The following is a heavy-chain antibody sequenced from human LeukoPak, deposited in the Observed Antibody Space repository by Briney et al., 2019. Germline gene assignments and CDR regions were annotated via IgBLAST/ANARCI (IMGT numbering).Heavy chain of an antibody. CDR2: IKQDGSEK. J-gene: IGHJ6*02. CDR3: ARGGRYYYYGMDV. D-gene: IGHD2-15*01. Sequence: PGGSLRLSCAASGFTFSSYWMSWVRQAPGKGLEWVANIKQDGSEKYYVDSVKGRFTISRDNAKNSLYLQMNSLKTEDTAVYYCARGGRYYYYGMDVWGQGTTVTVSS. V-gene: IGHV3-7*03. CDR1: GFTFSSYW.